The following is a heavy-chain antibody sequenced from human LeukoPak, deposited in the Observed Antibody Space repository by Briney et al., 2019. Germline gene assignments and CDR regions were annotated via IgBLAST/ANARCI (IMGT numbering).Heavy chain of an antibody. CDR1: GGSFSGYY. D-gene: IGHD2-2*01. CDR3: ARRSGVSIVVVPAAKYYFDY. Sequence: NPSETLSLTCAVYGGSFSGYYWSWIRQPPGKGLEWIGEINHSGSTNYNPSLKSRVTISVDTPKNQFSLKLSSVTAADTAVYYCARRSGVSIVVVPAAKYYFDYWGQGTLVTVSS. V-gene: IGHV4-34*01. J-gene: IGHJ4*02. CDR2: INHSGST.